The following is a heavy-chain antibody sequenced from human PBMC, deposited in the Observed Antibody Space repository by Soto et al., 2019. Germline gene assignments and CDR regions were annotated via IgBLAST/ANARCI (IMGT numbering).Heavy chain of an antibody. V-gene: IGHV1-2*04. Sequence: ASVKVSCKASGYTFTGYYMHWVRQAPGQGLEWMGWINPNSGGTNYAQKFQGWVTMTRDTSISTAYMELSRLRSDDTAVYYCASERYDYVWGRYRYGYYYYGMDVWGQGTTVTVSS. CDR1: GYTFTGYY. J-gene: IGHJ6*02. CDR3: ASERYDYVWGRYRYGYYYYGMDV. CDR2: INPNSGGT. D-gene: IGHD3-16*02.